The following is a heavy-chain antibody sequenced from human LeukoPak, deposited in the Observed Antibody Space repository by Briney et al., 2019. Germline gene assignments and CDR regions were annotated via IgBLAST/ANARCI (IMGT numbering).Heavy chain of an antibody. V-gene: IGHV3-7*03. D-gene: IGHD3-10*01. J-gene: IGHJ4*02. Sequence: GGSLTLSCAASVFPFCRYWVSCVRDAPGEGVVWVPNKKQDGREKYYVDSVKWRLTILRENGKNSLYLQMNRLRAEDTAVYDWAREVSYCCGSGCYYRSSYFDYWVQGTMVTDSS. CDR1: VFPFCRYW. CDR2: KKQDGREK. CDR3: AREVSYCCGSGCYYRSSYFDY.